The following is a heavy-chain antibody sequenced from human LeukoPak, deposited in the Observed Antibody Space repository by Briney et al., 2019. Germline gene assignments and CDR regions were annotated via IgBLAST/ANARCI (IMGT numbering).Heavy chain of an antibody. Sequence: PSETLSLTCTVSGGSISRYYWSWIRQSPGRGLEWIAYIYYSGTTNYNPSLKSRVTMSVDTSKSQFSLELNSVTAADTAVYYCAGGGYCSRASCFAPLFDFWGQGALVTVSS. V-gene: IGHV4-59*01. CDR2: IYYSGTT. CDR1: GGSISRYY. CDR3: AGGGYCSRASCFAPLFDF. J-gene: IGHJ4*02. D-gene: IGHD2-2*01.